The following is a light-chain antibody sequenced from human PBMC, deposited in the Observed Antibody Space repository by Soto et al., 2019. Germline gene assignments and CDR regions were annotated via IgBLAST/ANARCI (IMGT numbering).Light chain of an antibody. CDR2: GAS. CDR1: QSVSSN. J-gene: IGKJ1*01. V-gene: IGKV3-20*01. CDR3: QQYGSSGT. Sequence: EIVLTHSPATLSVSPCERATLSFRASQSVSSNLAWYQHKPGQAPRLLIYGASNRATGIPDRFSGSGSGTDFTLTISRLEPEDFAVYYCQQYGSSGTFGQGTKVDI.